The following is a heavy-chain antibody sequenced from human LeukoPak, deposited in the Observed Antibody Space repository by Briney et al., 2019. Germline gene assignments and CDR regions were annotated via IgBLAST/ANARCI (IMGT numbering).Heavy chain of an antibody. D-gene: IGHD2-2*01. CDR3: ARDLWVPRRSSRWFEGAGWFDP. CDR2: INNDGSST. CDR1: GFPFSSYW. V-gene: IGHV3-74*01. Sequence: PGGSLRLSCAASGFPFSSYWMHWVRQAPGRGLVWVSRINNDGSSTTYADSVKGRFTISRDNAKNTLYLQMNSLRAEDTAVYYCARDLWVPRRSSRWFEGAGWFDPWGQGTQVTVSS. J-gene: IGHJ5*02.